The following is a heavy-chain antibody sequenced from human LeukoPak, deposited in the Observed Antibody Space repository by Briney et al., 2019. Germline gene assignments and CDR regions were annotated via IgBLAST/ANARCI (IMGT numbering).Heavy chain of an antibody. J-gene: IGHJ4*02. CDR3: ARASKSSGYTGFDY. D-gene: IGHD3-22*01. CDR2: ISYDGSNK. Sequence: GGSLRLSCAASGFTFSSYGMHWVRQAPGKGLEWVAVISYDGSNKYYADSVKGRFTISRDNSKNTLYLQMNSLRAEDTAVYYCARASKSSGYTGFDYWGQGTLVTVSS. CDR1: GFTFSSYG. V-gene: IGHV3-30*03.